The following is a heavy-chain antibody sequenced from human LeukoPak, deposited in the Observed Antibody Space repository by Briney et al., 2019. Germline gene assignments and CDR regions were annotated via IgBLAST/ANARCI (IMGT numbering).Heavy chain of an antibody. V-gene: IGHV3-74*01. CDR2: INSAGSST. Sequence: GGSLRLSCAASGSTFSSYWMHWVRHAPGKGLVWVSRINSAGSSTSYADSVKGRFTISRDNAKNTLYLQMNSLRAEDTAVYFCARDQYTNSGNWFDPWGQGTLVTVSS. D-gene: IGHD7-27*01. CDR1: GSTFSSYW. J-gene: IGHJ5*02. CDR3: ARDQYTNSGNWFDP.